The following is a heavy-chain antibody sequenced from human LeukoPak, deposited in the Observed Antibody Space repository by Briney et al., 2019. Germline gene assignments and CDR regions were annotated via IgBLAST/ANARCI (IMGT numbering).Heavy chain of an antibody. V-gene: IGHV1-2*02. CDR2: INPNTGET. D-gene: IGHD2-15*01. CDR3: ASRPSCSGGTCYGLGY. CDR1: GYTFTGHY. J-gene: IGHJ4*02. Sequence: ASVKVSCKSSGYTFTGHYIHWVRQAPGQGPECMGWINPNTGETSYAQKFQGRVTITGDMSISTAYMELSRLTSDDTAVYYCASRPSCSGGTCYGLGYWGQGSLVTVSS.